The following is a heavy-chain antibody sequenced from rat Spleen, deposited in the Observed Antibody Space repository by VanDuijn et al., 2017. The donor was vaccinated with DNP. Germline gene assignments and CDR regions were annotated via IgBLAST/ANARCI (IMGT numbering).Heavy chain of an antibody. D-gene: IGHD3-1*01. Sequence: EVQLQGSGPGLVKPSQSLSLNCSVTGYSITNNYWGWIRKFPGNKMEWMGFISYSGTTSYHPSLKSRISITRDTSKNQFFLQLNSVTTEDTATYYCARFGPDLDYWGQGVMVTVSS. J-gene: IGHJ2*01. CDR3: ARFGPDLDY. CDR1: GYSITNNY. CDR2: ISYSGTT. V-gene: IGHV3-1*01.